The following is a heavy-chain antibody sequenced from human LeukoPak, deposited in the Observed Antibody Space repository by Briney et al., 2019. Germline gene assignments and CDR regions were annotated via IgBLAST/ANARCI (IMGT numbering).Heavy chain of an antibody. CDR1: GFTFSSYW. CDR2: IKQDGSKK. Sequence: GGSLRLSCAASGFTFSSYWMSWVRQAPGKGLEWVANIKQDGSKKYYADSVKGRFTISRDNSKNTLYLQMNSLRAEDTAVYYCAKDRSWYGSGSYSPFDYWGQGTLVTVSS. D-gene: IGHD3-10*01. CDR3: AKDRSWYGSGSYSPFDY. V-gene: IGHV3-7*01. J-gene: IGHJ4*02.